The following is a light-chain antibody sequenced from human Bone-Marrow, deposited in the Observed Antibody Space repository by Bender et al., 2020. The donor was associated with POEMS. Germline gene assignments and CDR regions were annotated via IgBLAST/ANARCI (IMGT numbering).Light chain of an antibody. V-gene: IGLV1-40*01. CDR3: AVWDDSLNGWV. J-gene: IGLJ3*02. Sequence: QSVLTQPPSVSGAPGQRVTISCTGGSSNIGADYDVHWYQQVPGTAPKLLIYGDRHRPSGVPDRFSGSRSGTSASLAISGLQSEDEADYYCAVWDDSLNGWVFGGGTKLTVL. CDR1: SSNIGADYD. CDR2: GDR.